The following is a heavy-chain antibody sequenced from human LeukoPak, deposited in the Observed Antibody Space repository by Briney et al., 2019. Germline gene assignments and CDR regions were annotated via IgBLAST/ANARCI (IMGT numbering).Heavy chain of an antibody. V-gene: IGHV3-20*04. CDR2: INWNGGST. CDR1: GFTFDDYG. CDR3: ARDSGWGGYYMPLGPDY. Sequence: GGSLRLSCAASGFTFDDYGMGWVRQAPGKGLEWVSGINWNGGSTGYADSVKGRFTISRDNAKNSLYLQMNSLRAEDTAVYYCARDSGWGGYYMPLGPDYWGQGTLVTVSS. J-gene: IGHJ4*02. D-gene: IGHD3-3*01.